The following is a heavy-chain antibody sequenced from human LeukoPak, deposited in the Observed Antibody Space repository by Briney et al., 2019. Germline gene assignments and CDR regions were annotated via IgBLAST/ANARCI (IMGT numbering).Heavy chain of an antibody. V-gene: IGHV7-4-1*02. J-gene: IGHJ6*03. CDR1: GYTFTYFG. Sequence: GASVKVSCKASGYTFTYFGLNWVRQAPRQGLECLGGINTNTGNPTYAQGLTGRFVFSLDTSVSTAYLQISSLKAEDTAIYYCARSRRVLVPAALNSADDYYYYMDVWGRGTTVTVSS. CDR2: INTNTGNP. D-gene: IGHD2-15*01. CDR3: ARSRRVLVPAALNSADDYYYYMDV.